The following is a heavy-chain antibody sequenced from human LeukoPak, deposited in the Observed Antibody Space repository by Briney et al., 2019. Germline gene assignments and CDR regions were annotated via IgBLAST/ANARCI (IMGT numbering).Heavy chain of an antibody. Sequence: PSETLSLTCAVYGGSFSGYYWSWIRQPPGKGLEWIGEINHSGSTNYNPSLKSRVTISVDTSKNQFSLKLSSVNPEDTAVYYCARLGSGSNYWGQRTLVTVSS. CDR1: GGSFSGYY. D-gene: IGHD3-10*01. V-gene: IGHV4-34*01. CDR3: ARLGSGSNY. CDR2: INHSGST. J-gene: IGHJ4*02.